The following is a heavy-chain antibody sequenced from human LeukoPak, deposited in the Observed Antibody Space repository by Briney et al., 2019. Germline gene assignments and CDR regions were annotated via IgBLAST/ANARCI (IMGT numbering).Heavy chain of an antibody. Sequence: GSLRLSCAASGFTFSRYWMSWVRQAPGKGLEWVANIKQDGSAKYYGDSVEGRFTISRDNAKNSLYLQMNSLRAEDTAVYYCARWGGGFDYWGQGTLVTVSS. CDR1: GFTFSRYW. V-gene: IGHV3-7*04. CDR2: IKQDGSAK. J-gene: IGHJ4*02. CDR3: ARWGGGFDY. D-gene: IGHD3-16*01.